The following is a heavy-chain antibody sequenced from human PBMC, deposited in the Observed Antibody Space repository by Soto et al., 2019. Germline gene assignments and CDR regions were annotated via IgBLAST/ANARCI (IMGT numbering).Heavy chain of an antibody. CDR2: IYWDYDK. J-gene: IGHJ4*02. V-gene: IGHV2-5*02. CDR3: ARLTRGVYDLDRLWEKFDY. Sequence: QITVKESGLPLVKPTETLTLTCTFSGFSLSSIGMGVGWIRQPPGKALEWLALIYWDYDKRYSPSLSSRLTITKDPSKNQVDLTMTYMDPVDTATYYCARLTRGVYDLDRLWEKFDYWGQGTLVTVSS. D-gene: IGHD5-12*01. CDR1: GFSLSSIGMG.